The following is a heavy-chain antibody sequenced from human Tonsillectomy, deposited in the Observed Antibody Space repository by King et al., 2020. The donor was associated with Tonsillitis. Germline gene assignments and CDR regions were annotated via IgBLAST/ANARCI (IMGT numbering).Heavy chain of an antibody. CDR1: GFTFESYT. CDR2: ISYDGSKK. J-gene: IGHJ4*02. Sequence: VQLVESGGGVVQPGRSLRLSCAASGFTFESYTMNWVRQAPGKGLEWVALISYDGSKKYYADSVQGRFTISRDNSRNTLFLQMNSLRREDTAVYYCARQFLHLDYWGQGTLDTVSS. V-gene: IGHV3-30*04. CDR3: ARQFLHLDY.